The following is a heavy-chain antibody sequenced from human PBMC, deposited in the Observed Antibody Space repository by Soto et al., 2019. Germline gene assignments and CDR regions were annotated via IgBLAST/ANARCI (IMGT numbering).Heavy chain of an antibody. V-gene: IGHV1-24*01. J-gene: IGHJ3*02. CDR2: FDPEDGET. CDR3: ATKSIAVAGTQGDALDI. D-gene: IGHD6-19*01. CDR1: GYTLTELS. Sequence: GASVKVSCKVSGYTLTELSMHWVRQAPGKGLEWMGGFDPEDGETIYAQKFQGRVTMTEDTSTDTAYMELSSLRSEDTAVYYCATKSIAVAGTQGDALDIWGQGTMVTVSS.